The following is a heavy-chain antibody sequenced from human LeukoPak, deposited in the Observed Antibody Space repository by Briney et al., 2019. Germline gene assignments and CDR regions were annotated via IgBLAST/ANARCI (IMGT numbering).Heavy chain of an antibody. Sequence: GGSLRLSCATSGFTFTSYWMHWVRQVPGKGLVWVSRVNNDGSSTIYADSVKGRFTISRDNSKNTLYLQMNSLRAEDTAVFYCARIFHRPGSGTSWFDPWGQGTLVTVSS. D-gene: IGHD3-10*01. V-gene: IGHV3-74*01. CDR1: GFTFTSYW. CDR2: VNNDGSST. CDR3: ARIFHRPGSGTSWFDP. J-gene: IGHJ5*02.